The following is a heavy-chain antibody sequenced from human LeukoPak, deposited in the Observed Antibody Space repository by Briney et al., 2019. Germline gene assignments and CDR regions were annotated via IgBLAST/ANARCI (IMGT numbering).Heavy chain of an antibody. V-gene: IGHV4-59*13. Sequence: SETLSLTCTDSGGSISSYYWSWIRQPPGKGLEWIGYIYYSGSTNYNPSLKSRVTLSVDTSKNQFSLKLSSVTAADTAVYYCARGAMTTTSTFDYWGQGTLVTVSS. D-gene: IGHD5-24*01. CDR1: GGSISSYY. CDR2: IYYSGST. J-gene: IGHJ4*02. CDR3: ARGAMTTTSTFDY.